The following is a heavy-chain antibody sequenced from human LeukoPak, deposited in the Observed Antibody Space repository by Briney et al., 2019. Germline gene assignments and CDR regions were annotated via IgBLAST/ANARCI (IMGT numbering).Heavy chain of an antibody. Sequence: PGGSLRLSCATSGFNFSSHWMSWVRQAPGKGLEWVANIGQNGTEKNYMDSVKGRFTISRDNAKNSLYLQMSSLRAEDTAVYHCARGYCSGTSCFGAFDIWGQGTMVPVSS. CDR2: IGQNGTEK. J-gene: IGHJ3*02. CDR3: ARGYCSGTSCFGAFDI. D-gene: IGHD2-2*01. CDR1: GFNFSSHW. V-gene: IGHV3-7*01.